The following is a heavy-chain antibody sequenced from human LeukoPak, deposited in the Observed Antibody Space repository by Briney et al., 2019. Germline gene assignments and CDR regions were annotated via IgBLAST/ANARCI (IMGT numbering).Heavy chain of an antibody. J-gene: IGHJ6*03. CDR1: GGSISSYY. V-gene: IGHV4-59*01. CDR2: IYYSGST. Sequence: SETLSLTCTVSGGSISSYYWSWIRQPPGKGLEWIGYIYYSGSTNYNPSLKSRVTISVGTSKNQFSLKLSSVTAADTAVYYCARDRRRYCSGGSCYSGYYYYMDVWGKGTTVTVSS. D-gene: IGHD2-15*01. CDR3: ARDRRRYCSGGSCYSGYYYYMDV.